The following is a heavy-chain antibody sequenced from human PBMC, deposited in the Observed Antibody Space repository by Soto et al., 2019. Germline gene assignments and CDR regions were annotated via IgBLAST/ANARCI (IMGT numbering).Heavy chain of an antibody. J-gene: IGHJ6*02. Sequence: PSETLSLTCAVYGGSFSGYYWSWIRQPPGKGLEWIGEINHSGSTNYNPSLKSRVTISVDTSKNQFSLKLSSVTAADTAVYYCASYRRYRWFGEFRPLGVDVWGQGTTVTVSS. CDR1: GGSFSGYY. D-gene: IGHD3-10*01. CDR2: INHSGST. CDR3: ASYRRYRWFGEFRPLGVDV. V-gene: IGHV4-34*01.